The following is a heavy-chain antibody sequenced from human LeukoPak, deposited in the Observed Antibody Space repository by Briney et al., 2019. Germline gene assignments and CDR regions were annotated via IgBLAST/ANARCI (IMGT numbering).Heavy chain of an antibody. D-gene: IGHD1-14*01. CDR2: IIPIFGTA. CDR3: ARIRGWNHGLFDC. J-gene: IGHJ4*02. CDR1: GGTFSSYA. Sequence: SVKVSCKASGGTFSSYAISWVRQAPGQGLEWMGGIIPIFGTANYAQKFQGRVTITADKSTSTAYMELSSLRSEDTAVYYCARIRGWNHGLFDCWGQGTLVTVSS. V-gene: IGHV1-69*06.